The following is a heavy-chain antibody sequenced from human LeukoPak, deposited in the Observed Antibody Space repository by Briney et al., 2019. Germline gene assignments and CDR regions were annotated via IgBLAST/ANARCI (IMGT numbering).Heavy chain of an antibody. CDR3: ASDLKIFGVIYYFDY. D-gene: IGHD3-3*01. Sequence: SETLSLTCTVSGGSISSSSYYWGWIRQPPGKGLEWIGSIYYSGSTYYNPSLKSRVTISVDTSKNQFSLKLSSVTAADTAVYYCASDLKIFGVIYYFDYWGQGTLVTVSS. CDR2: IYYSGST. CDR1: GGSISSSSYY. V-gene: IGHV4-39*07. J-gene: IGHJ4*02.